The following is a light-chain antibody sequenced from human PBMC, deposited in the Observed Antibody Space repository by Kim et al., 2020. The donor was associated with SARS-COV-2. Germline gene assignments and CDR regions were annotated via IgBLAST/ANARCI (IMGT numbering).Light chain of an antibody. V-gene: IGKV3-20*01. CDR3: QQYGASPRT. CDR2: PAS. Sequence: FPGERATLYGRASPSVYKHYVAWFLQKPGQSHRLLLYPASTRATGVPDRFSGSGSGTDFTLTISRLEPEDFAVYYCQQYGASPRTFGQGTKVDIK. J-gene: IGKJ1*01. CDR1: PSVYKHY.